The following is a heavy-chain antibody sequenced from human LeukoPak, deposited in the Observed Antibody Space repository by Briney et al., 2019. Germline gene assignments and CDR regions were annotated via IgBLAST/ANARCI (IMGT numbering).Heavy chain of an antibody. CDR3: ARENDYYGSGSYLGY. V-gene: IGHV1-18*01. CDR1: GYTFTSYG. J-gene: IGHJ4*02. D-gene: IGHD3-10*01. CDR2: ISGYNGNT. Sequence: ASVKVSCKASGYTFTSYGISWVRQAPGQGLEWMGWISGYNGNTKNAQKLQGRVTMTTDTSTSTAYMELSRLRSDDTAVYYCARENDYYGSGSYLGYWGQGTLVTVSS.